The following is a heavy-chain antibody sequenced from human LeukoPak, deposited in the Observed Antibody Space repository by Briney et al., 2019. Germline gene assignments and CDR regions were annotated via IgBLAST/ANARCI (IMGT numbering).Heavy chain of an antibody. CDR1: GFTFSSFA. V-gene: IGHV3-23*01. Sequence: GGSLRVSCVGSGFTFSSFAMSWVRQAPGKGLEWVSSISGGGGNTYYADSVKGRFTISRDDSKNMQFLQMNSLRPEDTAVYFCAKRIAVAAGYYFDSWGQGTLVTVSS. CDR2: ISGGGGNT. CDR3: AKRIAVAAGYYFDS. J-gene: IGHJ4*02. D-gene: IGHD6-19*01.